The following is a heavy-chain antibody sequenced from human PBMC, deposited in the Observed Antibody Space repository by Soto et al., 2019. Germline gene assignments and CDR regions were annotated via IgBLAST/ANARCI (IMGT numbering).Heavy chain of an antibody. CDR1: GGSISSSNW. CDR2: IYHSGST. J-gene: IGHJ6*02. V-gene: IGHV4-4*02. CDR3: ARAGILTGSYYYGMDV. D-gene: IGHD3-9*01. Sequence: SETLSLTCAVSGGSISSSNWWSWVRQPPGKGLEWIGEIYHSGSTNYNPSLKGRVTISVDKSKNQFSLKLSSVTAADTAVYYCARAGILTGSYYYGMDVWRQGTTVTVSS.